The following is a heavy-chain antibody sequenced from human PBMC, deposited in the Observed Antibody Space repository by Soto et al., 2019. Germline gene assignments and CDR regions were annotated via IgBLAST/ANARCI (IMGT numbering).Heavy chain of an antibody. D-gene: IGHD1-1*01. CDR2: IYYSGST. Sequence: SETLSLTCTVSGGSISSYYWSWIRQPPGKGLEWIGYIYYSGSTNYNPSLKRRVTISVDTSKNQFSLKLSSVTAADTAVYYCARGGVRAYKKNWFDPWGQGTLVTVSS. CDR1: GGSISSYY. V-gene: IGHV4-59*01. CDR3: ARGGVRAYKKNWFDP. J-gene: IGHJ5*02.